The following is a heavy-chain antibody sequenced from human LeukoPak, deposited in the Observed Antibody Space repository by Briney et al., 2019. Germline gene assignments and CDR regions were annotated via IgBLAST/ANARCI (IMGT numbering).Heavy chain of an antibody. CDR2: INPSGGST. CDR3: ARDSSSWEYYYGMDV. V-gene: IGHV1-46*01. J-gene: IGHJ6*02. D-gene: IGHD6-13*01. Sequence: ASVKVSCKASGYTFTSYYMHWVRQAPGQGLEWMGIINPSGGSTSYAQKFQGRVTMTRDTSTSTVYMELSRLRSDDTAVYYCARDSSSWEYYYGMDVWGQGTTVTVSS. CDR1: GYTFTSYY.